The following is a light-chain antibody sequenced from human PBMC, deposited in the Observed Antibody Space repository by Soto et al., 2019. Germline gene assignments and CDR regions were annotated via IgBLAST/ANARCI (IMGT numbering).Light chain of an antibody. J-gene: IGKJ4*01. CDR1: QSISSY. CDR2: DAS. V-gene: IGKV3-11*01. CDR3: QQRSEWPLT. Sequence: EIVLTQSPATLSLSPGERATLSCRASQSISSYLGWYQQKPGQAPRLLIYDASNRATGIPVRFSGSGSGTDFTLTISSLEPEDFAVYYCQQRSEWPLTFGGGTRVEI.